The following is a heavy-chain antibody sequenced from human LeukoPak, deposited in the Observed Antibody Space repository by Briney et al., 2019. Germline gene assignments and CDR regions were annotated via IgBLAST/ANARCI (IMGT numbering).Heavy chain of an antibody. CDR3: ARLGFSNSGSYLAPSDY. Sequence: SETLSPTCTVSGGSISGYYWSWIRQPPGKGLEWIGYIYYSGGTNYNPSLKSRVTISVDTSKNQFSLKLSSVTAADTAVYYCARLGFSNSGSYLAPSDYWGQGTLVTVSS. V-gene: IGHV4-59*08. CDR2: IYYSGGT. D-gene: IGHD1-26*01. J-gene: IGHJ4*02. CDR1: GGSISGYY.